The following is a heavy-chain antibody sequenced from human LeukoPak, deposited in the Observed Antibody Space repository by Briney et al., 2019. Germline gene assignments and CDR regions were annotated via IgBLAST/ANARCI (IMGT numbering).Heavy chain of an antibody. CDR1: GYTFTTYH. CDR3: ARVGGSTGQLYYNYYYMDV. V-gene: IGHV1-8*02. CDR2: LNPDSGDT. Sequence: ASVKVSCKPSGYTFTTYHINWMRQATGQGLECMGWLNPDSGDTGYAQKFQGRVTLTRDTSISTAYMELTNLSSDDTAVYYCARVGGSTGQLYYNYYYMDVWGKGTTVTVSS. J-gene: IGHJ6*03. D-gene: IGHD5-12*01.